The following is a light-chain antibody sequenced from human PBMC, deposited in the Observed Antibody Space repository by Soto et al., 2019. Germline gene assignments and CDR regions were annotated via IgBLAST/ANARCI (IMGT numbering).Light chain of an antibody. Sequence: DIQMTQSPPSVSASVGDRVTITCRASQAIYHYLAWFQQVPGKAPKPLLYAASSLQSGVPPKFSGSGFGTDFTLTISSLQPGDSATYYCQQYNSFPYTFGQGTKVDIK. CDR2: AAS. V-gene: IGKV1-16*02. CDR3: QQYNSFPYT. J-gene: IGKJ2*01. CDR1: QAIYHY.